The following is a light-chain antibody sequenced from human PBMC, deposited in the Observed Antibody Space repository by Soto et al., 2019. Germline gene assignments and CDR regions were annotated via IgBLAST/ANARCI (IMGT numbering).Light chain of an antibody. CDR2: DAS. V-gene: IGKV1-5*01. J-gene: IGKJ1*01. CDR1: QSVSSF. Sequence: DIQMTQSPSTLSASVGYRFTITCRASQSVSSFLAWYQQKPGKAPKVLIYDASTLENGVPSRFSGSGSGTEFTLTIRSLQPDDFATYYCQQYNSYSPRTFGQGTTVDIK. CDR3: QQYNSYSPRT.